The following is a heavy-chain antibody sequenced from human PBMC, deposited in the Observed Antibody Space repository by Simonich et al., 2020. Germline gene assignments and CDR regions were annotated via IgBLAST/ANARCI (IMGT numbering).Heavy chain of an antibody. V-gene: IGHV1-18*01. CDR3: ARASRGTWWYYYFDY. D-gene: IGHD2-15*01. Sequence: QVQLVQSGAEVKKPGASVKVSCKASGYTFTSYGISWVRQAPGQGLEWMGWIRAYNGNTNYAQKLQGRVTMTTDTSTSTAYMELRSLRSDDTAVYYCARASRGTWWYYYFDYWGQGTLVTVSS. CDR1: GYTFTSYG. J-gene: IGHJ4*02. CDR2: IRAYNGNT.